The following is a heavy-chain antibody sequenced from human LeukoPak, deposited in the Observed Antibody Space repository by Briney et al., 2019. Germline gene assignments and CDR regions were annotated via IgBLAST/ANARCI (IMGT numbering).Heavy chain of an antibody. D-gene: IGHD3/OR15-3a*01. CDR1: GVSISSSNSY. J-gene: IGHJ4*02. CDR2: IYYSGNT. Sequence: SETLSLTCTVSGVSISSSNSYWGWIRQPPGKVLVWIGSIYYSGNTYYNASLKSQVSISIDTSKNQFSLRLTSVTAADTAVYYCASQTGSGLFILPGGQGTLVTVSS. CDR3: ASQTGSGLFILP. V-gene: IGHV4-39*01.